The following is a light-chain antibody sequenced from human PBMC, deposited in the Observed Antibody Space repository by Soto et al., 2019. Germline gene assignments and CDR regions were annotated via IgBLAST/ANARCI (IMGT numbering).Light chain of an antibody. J-gene: IGKJ4*01. CDR3: QRRSNWPRART. CDR1: QSISSY. Sequence: EIVLTQSPATLSLSPGERATLSCRASQSISSYLAWYQQKPGQAPRLLIYDASNRATGIPARFSGSGSGTGFAFTITSLGPEDFAVYYCQRRSNWPRARTFGGGTKVEIK. V-gene: IGKV3-11*01. CDR2: DAS.